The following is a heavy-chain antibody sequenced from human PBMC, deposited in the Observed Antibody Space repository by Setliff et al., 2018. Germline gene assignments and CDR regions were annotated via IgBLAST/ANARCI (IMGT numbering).Heavy chain of an antibody. CDR1: GFSFSIFW. CDR3: ARWRSSSPDDF. Sequence: PGGSLRLSCAGYGFSFSIFWMTWVRQVPRKGLEYVASIKHDGSEKYYVDSVRGRFTISRDNAKNSLYLQMDSLRDEDTAVYYCARWRSSSPDDFWGQGTLVTVSS. J-gene: IGHJ4*02. D-gene: IGHD6-6*01. V-gene: IGHV3-7*01. CDR2: IKHDGSEK.